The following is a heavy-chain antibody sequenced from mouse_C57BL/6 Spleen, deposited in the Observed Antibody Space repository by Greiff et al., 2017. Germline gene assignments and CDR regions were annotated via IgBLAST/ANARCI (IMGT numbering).Heavy chain of an antibody. V-gene: IGHV1-74*01. CDR1: GYTFTSYW. CDR3: ARMTTVVDFDY. J-gene: IGHJ2*01. D-gene: IGHD1-1*01. Sequence: QVQLQQPGAELVKPGASVKVSCKASGYTFTSYWMHWVKQRPGQGLEWIGRIHPSDSDTNYNQKFKSKATLTVDKPSSTAYMQLSSLTSEDAAVYYFARMTTVVDFDYWGQGTTLTVSS. CDR2: IHPSDSDT.